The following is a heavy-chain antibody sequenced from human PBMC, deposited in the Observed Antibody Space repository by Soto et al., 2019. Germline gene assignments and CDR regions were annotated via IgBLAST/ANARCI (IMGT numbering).Heavy chain of an antibody. Sequence: QITLKESGPTLVKPTETLTLTCTFSGFSLSTNRVGVGWIRQPPGKALEWLALIYWDDLKRYSPSLDNRLTIAXXTXKXPVVLTMANMDPVDTATFYCARRPSRRADYGYYFDYWGQGTLVTVSS. V-gene: IGHV2-5*02. CDR1: GFSLSTNRVG. CDR3: ARRPSRRADYGYYFDY. D-gene: IGHD3-16*01. J-gene: IGHJ4*02. CDR2: IYWDDLK.